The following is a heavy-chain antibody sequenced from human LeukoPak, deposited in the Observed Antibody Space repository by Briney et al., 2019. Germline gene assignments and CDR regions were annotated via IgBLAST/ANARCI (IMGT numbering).Heavy chain of an antibody. CDR2: INHSGST. V-gene: IGHV4-34*01. CDR3: ARIYSSSWYPAIDY. D-gene: IGHD6-13*01. CDR1: GGSFSGYY. Sequence: PSETLSLTCAVYGGSFSGYYWSWIRQPPGKGLEWIGEINHSGSTNYNPSLKSRVTKSVDTSKNQFSLKLSSVTAADTAVYYCARIYSSSWYPAIDYWGQGTLVTVS. J-gene: IGHJ4*02.